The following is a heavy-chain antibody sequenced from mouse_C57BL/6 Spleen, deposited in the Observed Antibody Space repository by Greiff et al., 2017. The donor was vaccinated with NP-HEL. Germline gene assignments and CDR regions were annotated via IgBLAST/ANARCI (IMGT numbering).Heavy chain of an antibody. Sequence: EVKLVESGGGLVKPGGSLKLSCAASGFTFSSYTMSWVRQTPEKRLEWVATISGGGGNTYYPDSVKGRFTISRDNAKNTLYLQMSSLRSEDTALYYCARGIYYDYDGPFAYWGQGTLVTVSA. CDR1: GFTFSSYT. V-gene: IGHV5-9*01. CDR2: ISGGGGNT. CDR3: ARGIYYDYDGPFAY. D-gene: IGHD2-4*01. J-gene: IGHJ3*01.